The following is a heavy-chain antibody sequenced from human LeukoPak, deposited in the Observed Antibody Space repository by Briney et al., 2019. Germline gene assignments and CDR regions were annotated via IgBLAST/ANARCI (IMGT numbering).Heavy chain of an antibody. CDR3: ARIPNSPNFPTWFDP. D-gene: IGHD2/OR15-2a*01. CDR1: AFTLSSYS. Sequence: GGSLRLSCAASAFTLSSYSMNWVRQAPGKGLEWVSSIGTSSSSIYYADSVKGRFTISRDNARNSLYLQMNSLRAEDTAVYYCARIPNSPNFPTWFDPWGQGTLVTVSS. J-gene: IGHJ5*02. CDR2: IGTSSSSI. V-gene: IGHV3-21*01.